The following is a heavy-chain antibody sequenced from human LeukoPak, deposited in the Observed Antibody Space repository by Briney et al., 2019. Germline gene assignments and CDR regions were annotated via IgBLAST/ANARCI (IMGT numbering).Heavy chain of an antibody. Sequence: PGGSLRLSCAASGFTFSDNYMSWIRQAPGKGLEWVSYINSSGSTIYYADSVKGRFTISRDNAKNSLYLQMNSLRAEDTAVYYCARDHAYCGGDCYLNWFDPWGQGTLVTVSS. CDR1: GFTFSDNY. CDR3: ARDHAYCGGDCYLNWFDP. J-gene: IGHJ5*02. D-gene: IGHD2-21*02. V-gene: IGHV3-11*01. CDR2: INSSGSTI.